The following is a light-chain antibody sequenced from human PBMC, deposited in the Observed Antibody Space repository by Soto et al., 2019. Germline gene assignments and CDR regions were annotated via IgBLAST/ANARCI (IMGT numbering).Light chain of an antibody. J-gene: IGKJ1*01. V-gene: IGKV1-8*01. CDR1: QSINTY. CDR3: QQYYRFPWT. CDR2: CAS. Sequence: IWVPQSPSSLAAATGARVTITCRANQSINTYFVWYHKEEGKAPNLLIYCASILQSGVPSRFSGSGSGTDFALTIIGLQSEDFATYYCQQYYRFPWTFGQGTKVDIK.